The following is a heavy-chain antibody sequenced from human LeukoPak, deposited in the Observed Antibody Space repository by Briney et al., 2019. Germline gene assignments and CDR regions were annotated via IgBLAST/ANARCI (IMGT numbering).Heavy chain of an antibody. J-gene: IGHJ4*02. CDR2: IRGSGSST. V-gene: IGHV3-23*01. CDR1: GFTFSSYA. D-gene: IGHD1-26*01. CDR3: AKEGVGASSFDY. Sequence: TGGSLRLSCAASGFTFSSYAMSWVRQAPGKGLEWVSGIRGSGSSTYYADSVKGRFTISRDNSASTLYLQTTILRADDTAVYYCAKEGVGASSFDYWGQGILVTVSS.